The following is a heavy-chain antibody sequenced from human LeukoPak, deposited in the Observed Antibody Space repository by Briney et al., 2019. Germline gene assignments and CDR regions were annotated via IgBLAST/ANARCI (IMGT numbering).Heavy chain of an antibody. Sequence: SETLSLXCAVSGYSISSGYYWGWIRQPPGKGQAWIGSIYHSGSTYYTPSLKSRITISVDPSKNQFSLRLSSVTAADTAVYYRARLRFVVVPAAADKWGQGTLVTVSS. CDR3: ARLRFVVVPAAADK. CDR2: IYHSGST. V-gene: IGHV4-38-2*01. CDR1: GYSISSGYY. D-gene: IGHD2-2*01. J-gene: IGHJ4*02.